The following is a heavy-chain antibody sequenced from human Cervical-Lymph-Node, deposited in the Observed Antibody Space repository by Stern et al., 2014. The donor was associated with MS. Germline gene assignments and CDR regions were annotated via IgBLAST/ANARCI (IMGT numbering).Heavy chain of an antibody. D-gene: IGHD3-22*01. V-gene: IGHV4-61*03. CDR3: ARGRVLGDTSGYYTGYFDY. CDR1: GGSVSSGSYY. Sequence: QVQLQESGPGLVKPSETLSLTCNVSGGSVSSGSYYWTWIRQPPRKGLEWVGYIHHTGNPKSNSSFTSRVSMSIDTSKNHFSLRVTSVTAADTAVYYCARGRVLGDTSGYYTGYFDYWGQGTLVTVSS. J-gene: IGHJ4*02. CDR2: IHHTGNP.